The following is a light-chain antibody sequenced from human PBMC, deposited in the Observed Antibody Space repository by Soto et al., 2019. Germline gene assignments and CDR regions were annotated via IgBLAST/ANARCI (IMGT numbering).Light chain of an antibody. CDR3: QYIKSYPIT. J-gene: IGKJ5*01. Sequence: DIQFTQSPSFLSASVGDRVTITCRASQGISSYLAWYQQKPGKAPKLLIYGASTLQRGVSSRFSGSGSGTEFTLTVSSLPPEDFATYYCQYIKSYPITFGQGTRLAIK. CDR1: QGISSY. V-gene: IGKV1-9*01. CDR2: GAS.